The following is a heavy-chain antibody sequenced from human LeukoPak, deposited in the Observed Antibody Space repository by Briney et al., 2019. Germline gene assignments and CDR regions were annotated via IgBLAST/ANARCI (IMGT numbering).Heavy chain of an antibody. CDR3: ARVYSYGALDY. D-gene: IGHD5-18*01. CDR2: ISSSSSYI. Sequence: PGGSLRLSCAASGFTFTTYAMSWVRQAPGKGLGWVSSISSSSSYIYYADSVKGRFTISRDNAKNTLYLQMNSLRAEDTAVYYCARVYSYGALDYWGQGTLVTVSS. J-gene: IGHJ4*02. V-gene: IGHV3-21*01. CDR1: GFTFTTYA.